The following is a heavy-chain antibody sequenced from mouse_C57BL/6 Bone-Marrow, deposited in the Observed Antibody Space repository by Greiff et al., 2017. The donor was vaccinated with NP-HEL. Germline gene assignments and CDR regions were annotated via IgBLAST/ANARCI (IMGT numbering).Heavy chain of an antibody. CDR1: GFTFSSYG. V-gene: IGHV5-6*01. CDR2: ISSGGSYT. CDR3: ARHGYYSNYAWFAY. Sequence: EVQVVESGGDLVKPGGSLKLSCAASGFTFSSYGMSWVRQTPDKRLEWVATISSGGSYTYYPDSVKGRFTISRDNAKNTLYLQMSSLKSEDTPMYYCARHGYYSNYAWFAYWGQGTLVTVSA. J-gene: IGHJ3*01. D-gene: IGHD2-5*01.